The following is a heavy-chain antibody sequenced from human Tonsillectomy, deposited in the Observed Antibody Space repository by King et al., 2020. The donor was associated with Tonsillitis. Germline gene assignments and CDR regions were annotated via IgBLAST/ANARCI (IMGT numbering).Heavy chain of an antibody. CDR2: IFSNDEK. Sequence: TLKESGPVLVKPTETLTLTCTVSGFSLNNARMGVSWIRQPPGKALEWLAHIFSNDEKSYSTSLKSRLTISKYTSTSPVVLTMTAMDPVDTATYYCARIVGFFPSKRNWFDPWGQGTLVTVSS. CDR3: ARIVGFFPSKRNWFDP. V-gene: IGHV2-26*01. J-gene: IGHJ5*02. D-gene: IGHD3-10*01. CDR1: GFSLNNARMG.